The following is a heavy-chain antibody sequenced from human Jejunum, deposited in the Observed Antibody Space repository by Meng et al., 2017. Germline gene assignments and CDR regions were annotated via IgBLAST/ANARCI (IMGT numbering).Heavy chain of an antibody. CDR1: GDSVSSNTGA. CDR3: ARGSHYAFDV. CDR2: TYYRSKWYN. V-gene: IGHV6-1*01. Sequence: VQLQLSGPGLVKPSQTLSLTCAISGDSVSSNTGAWNWIRQSPSRGLEWLGRTYYRSKWYNDYAVSVIGRITINPDTSKSQFSLQLNSVTPEDTAVYYCARGSHYAFDVWGQGTMVTV. J-gene: IGHJ3*01.